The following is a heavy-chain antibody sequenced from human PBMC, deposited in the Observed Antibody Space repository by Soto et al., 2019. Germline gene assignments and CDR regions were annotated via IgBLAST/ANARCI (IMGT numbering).Heavy chain of an antibody. J-gene: IGHJ5*02. Sequence: ASVKVSCKASGYTFTSYGVSWVRQAPGQGLEWMGWISAYNGNTNYAQKLQGRVTMTTDTSTSTAYMELRSLRSDDTAVYYCARVKGSGYHNWFDPWGQGTLVTVSS. CDR2: ISAYNGNT. D-gene: IGHD3-22*01. V-gene: IGHV1-18*01. CDR1: GYTFTSYG. CDR3: ARVKGSGYHNWFDP.